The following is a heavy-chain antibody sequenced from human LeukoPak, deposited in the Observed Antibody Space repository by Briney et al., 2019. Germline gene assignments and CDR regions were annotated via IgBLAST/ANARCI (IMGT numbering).Heavy chain of an antibody. Sequence: SETLSLTCTVSGGSISSNYWSWFRQPPGKGLEWIGYIYYSGDTHYNPSLRSRVTISVDSSKNQFSLNLNSVTAADTAVYYCARYTRWNAFNVWGQETMVTVSS. CDR3: ARYTRWNAFNV. CDR2: IYYSGDT. V-gene: IGHV4-59*01. J-gene: IGHJ3*01. CDR1: GGSISSNY. D-gene: IGHD4-23*01.